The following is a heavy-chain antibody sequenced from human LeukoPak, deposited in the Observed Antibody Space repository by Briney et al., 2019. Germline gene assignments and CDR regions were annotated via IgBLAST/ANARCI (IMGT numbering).Heavy chain of an antibody. J-gene: IGHJ4*02. V-gene: IGHV3-33*01. CDR1: GLTFGNYG. CDR3: ARDLRYSSDCFDY. CDR2: IWYDGSNK. Sequence: PGGSLRLSCAAAGLTFGNYGMHWVRQAPGKGLEWVAVIWYDGSNKYYADSVKGRFTISRDNSKNTLYLQMNSLRAEDTAVYYCARDLRYSSDCFDYWGQGTLVTVSS. D-gene: IGHD6-25*01.